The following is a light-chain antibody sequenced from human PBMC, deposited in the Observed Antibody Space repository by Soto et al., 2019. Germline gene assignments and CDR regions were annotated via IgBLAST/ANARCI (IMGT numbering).Light chain of an antibody. CDR1: QDITNF. CDR2: GAS. J-gene: IGKJ2*01. CDR3: QHLNSYPYT. V-gene: IGKV1-9*01. Sequence: DIQLTQSPSFLSAAVGDSVTITCRASQDITNFLAWYQQKPGKAPELLIYGASTLHSGVPARFSGSGSGTEFTLTISSLQPEDFATYHCQHLNSYPYTFGQGTKVDIK.